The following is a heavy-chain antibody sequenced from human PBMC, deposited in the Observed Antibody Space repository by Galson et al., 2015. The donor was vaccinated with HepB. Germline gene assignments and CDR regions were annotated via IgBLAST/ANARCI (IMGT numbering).Heavy chain of an antibody. J-gene: IGHJ4*02. CDR1: GGTFSSYT. D-gene: IGHD5-18*01. V-gene: IGHV1-69*04. CDR3: AGDWVDGGDSYGYGSTDY. Sequence: QSGAEVKKPGESLKISCKASGGTFSSYTISWVRQAPGQGLEWMGRIIPILGIANYAQKFQGRVTITADKSTSTAYMELSSLRSEDTAVYYCAGDWVDGGDSYGYGSTDYWGQGTLVTVSS. CDR2: IIPILGIA.